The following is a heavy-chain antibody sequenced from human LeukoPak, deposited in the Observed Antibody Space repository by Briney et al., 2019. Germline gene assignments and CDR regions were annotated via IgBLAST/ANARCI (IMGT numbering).Heavy chain of an antibody. CDR3: AKLSLSGRSQSADY. J-gene: IGHJ4*02. D-gene: IGHD3-10*01. Sequence: GGSLRLSCAASGFTFSSYAMSWVRQAPGMGLEWVSVVSTNGDVTFYADSVKGRFTISRDNSKNTLFLQMNSLRAEDTAVYYCAKLSLSGRSQSADYWGQGTLVTVSS. CDR2: VSTNGDVT. V-gene: IGHV3-23*01. CDR1: GFTFSSYA.